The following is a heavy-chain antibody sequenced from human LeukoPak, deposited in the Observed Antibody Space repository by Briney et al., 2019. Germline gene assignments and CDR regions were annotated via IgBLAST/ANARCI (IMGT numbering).Heavy chain of an antibody. CDR3: ARGLRSSGWNMLDF. Sequence: SETLSLTCAVSDGSISTSKWWTWVRQAPGRGLEWIGEIWHSGDTNYNPSLQSRLTLSVDKSKSQFSLKLRSVTAADTAVYYCARGLRSSGWNMLDFWGRGVLVTVSS. CDR1: DGSISTSKW. CDR2: IWHSGDT. D-gene: IGHD6-19*01. V-gene: IGHV4-4*02. J-gene: IGHJ4*02.